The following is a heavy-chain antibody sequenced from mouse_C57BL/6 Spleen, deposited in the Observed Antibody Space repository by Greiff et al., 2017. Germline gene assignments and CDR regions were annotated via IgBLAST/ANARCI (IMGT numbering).Heavy chain of an antibody. CDR1: GYTFTDYY. J-gene: IGHJ1*03. V-gene: IGHV1-26*01. Sequence: VQLQQSGPELVKPGASVKISCKASGYTFTDYYMNWVKQSHGKSLEWIGDINPNNGGTSYNQKFKGKATLTVDKSSSTAYMELRSLTSEDSAVYYCANYGNYGYFDVWGTGTTVTVYS. CDR3: ANYGNYGYFDV. CDR2: INPNNGGT. D-gene: IGHD2-1*01.